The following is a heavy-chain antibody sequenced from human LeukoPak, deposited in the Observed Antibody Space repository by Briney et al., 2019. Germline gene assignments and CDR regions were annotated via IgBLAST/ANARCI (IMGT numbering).Heavy chain of an antibody. J-gene: IGHJ3*02. CDR1: GYTFTGYY. V-gene: IGHV1-2*02. Sequence: ASVKVSCKASGYTFTGYYMHWVRQAPGQGLEWMGWINPNSGGTNYAQKFQGRVTMTRDTSISTAYTELSRLRSDDTAVYYCARAPDGYSYGYDAFDIWGQGTMVTVSS. CDR2: INPNSGGT. CDR3: ARAPDGYSYGYDAFDI. D-gene: IGHD5-18*01.